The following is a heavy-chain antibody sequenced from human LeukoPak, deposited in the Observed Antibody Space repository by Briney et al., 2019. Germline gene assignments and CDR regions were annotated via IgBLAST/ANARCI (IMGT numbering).Heavy chain of an antibody. CDR2: IIPIFGTA. CDR3: ARDSSGYSLWFDP. D-gene: IGHD3-22*01. V-gene: IGHV1-69*05. J-gene: IGHJ5*02. CDR1: GGTFSSYA. Sequence: GASVKVSCKASGGTFSSYAISWVRQAPGQGLEWMGGIIPIFGTANYAQKFQGRVTITTDESTSTAYMELSSLRSEDTAVYYCARDSSGYSLWFDPWGQGTLVTVSS.